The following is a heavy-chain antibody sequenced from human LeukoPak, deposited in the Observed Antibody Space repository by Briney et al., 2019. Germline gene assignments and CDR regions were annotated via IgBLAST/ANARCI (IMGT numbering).Heavy chain of an antibody. D-gene: IGHD3-22*01. Sequence: GGSLRLFCAASGFTFSIYTMSWVRQAPGKGLEWVSSISSSSSYIYYADSVKGRFTISRDNAKNSLYLQMNSLRAEDTAVYYCARDWVNYYDSSGYSMDVWGQGTTVTVSS. CDR3: ARDWVNYYDSSGYSMDV. J-gene: IGHJ6*02. V-gene: IGHV3-21*01. CDR2: ISSSSSYI. CDR1: GFTFSIYT.